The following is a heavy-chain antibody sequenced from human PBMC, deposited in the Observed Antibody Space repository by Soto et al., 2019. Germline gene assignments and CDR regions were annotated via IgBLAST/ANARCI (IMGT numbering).Heavy chain of an antibody. Sequence: EVQLVESGGALVQPGGSLRLSCAASGFTVSSNYMSWVRQAPGKGLEWVSVIFTGGSTYYADSVKGRFTVSRHNSKNTLYLQMNSLRAEDTAIYYCARDRYSSGWLDAFDIWGQGTMVTVSS. CDR1: GFTVSSNY. V-gene: IGHV3-53*04. CDR2: IFTGGST. D-gene: IGHD6-19*01. CDR3: ARDRYSSGWLDAFDI. J-gene: IGHJ3*02.